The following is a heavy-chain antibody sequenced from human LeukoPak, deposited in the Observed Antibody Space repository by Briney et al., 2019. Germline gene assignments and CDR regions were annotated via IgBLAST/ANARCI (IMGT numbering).Heavy chain of an antibody. CDR2: ISSSDSTI. Sequence: GGSLRLSCAASGFTFSDYYMSWIRQAPGKGLEWVSYISSSDSTIYYADSVKGRFTISRDNAKNSLYLQMNSLRAEDTAVYYCAKGFTYYYDSSGYHFDYWGQGTLVTVSS. CDR1: GFTFSDYY. CDR3: AKGFTYYYDSSGYHFDY. V-gene: IGHV3-11*01. J-gene: IGHJ4*02. D-gene: IGHD3-22*01.